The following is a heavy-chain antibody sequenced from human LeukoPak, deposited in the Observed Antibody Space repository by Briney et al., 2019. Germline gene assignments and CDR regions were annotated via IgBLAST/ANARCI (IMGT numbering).Heavy chain of an antibody. Sequence: PSETLSLTCAVSGGSFSGYYWSWIRQPPGKGLEWIGEINHSGSTNYNPSLKSRVTISVDTSKNQFSLKLSSVTAADTAVYYCARGSCTKGVCYRFDYWGQGTLVTVSS. CDR1: GGSFSGYY. D-gene: IGHD2-8*01. J-gene: IGHJ4*02. CDR2: INHSGST. V-gene: IGHV4-34*01. CDR3: ARGSCTKGVCYRFDY.